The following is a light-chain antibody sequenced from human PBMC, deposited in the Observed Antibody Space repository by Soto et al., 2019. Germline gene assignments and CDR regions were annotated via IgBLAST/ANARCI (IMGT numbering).Light chain of an antibody. CDR2: KVF. J-gene: IGKJ2*01. CDR3: MQTAHWPYT. V-gene: IGKV2-30*01. Sequence: DVVMTQSPLSLPVTLGQSASISCTSSQSLVYADGNTYLNWLQQRPGQSPRRLIYKVFNRDSGVPDRFSGSASGSEFTLTISRVEAEDIGVYYCMQTAHWPYTFGRGTKLENK. CDR1: QSLVYADGNTY.